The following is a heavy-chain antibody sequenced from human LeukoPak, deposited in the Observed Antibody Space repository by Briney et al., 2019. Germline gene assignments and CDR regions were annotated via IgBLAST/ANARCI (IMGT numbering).Heavy chain of an antibody. J-gene: IGHJ4*02. CDR1: GFTFSSYW. CDR3: ARGRGSWYGVYFDY. CDR2: IKQDGSEK. V-gene: IGHV3-7*01. Sequence: GRSLRLSCAASGFTFSSYWMSWVRQAPGKGLEWVANIKQDGSEKYYLDSVKGRFTISRDNAKNSLYLQMNSLRTEDTAVYYCARGRGSWYGVYFDYWGQGTLVTVSS. D-gene: IGHD6-13*01.